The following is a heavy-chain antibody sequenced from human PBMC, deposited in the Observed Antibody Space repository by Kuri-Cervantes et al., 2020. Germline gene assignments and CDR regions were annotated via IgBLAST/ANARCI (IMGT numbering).Heavy chain of an antibody. D-gene: IGHD5-24*01. CDR2: IGPAGDT. CDR1: RFTFSNYD. J-gene: IGHJ6*03. Sequence: GGSLRLSCAASRFTFSNYDMHWVRQVTGKGLEWVSTIGPAGDTYYPGSVKGRFTISRENARNSLYLQMNSLRAGDTAVYYCARENTGWLQLNYHYYYMDVWGKGTTVTVSS. CDR3: ARENTGWLQLNYHYYYMDV. V-gene: IGHV3-13*01.